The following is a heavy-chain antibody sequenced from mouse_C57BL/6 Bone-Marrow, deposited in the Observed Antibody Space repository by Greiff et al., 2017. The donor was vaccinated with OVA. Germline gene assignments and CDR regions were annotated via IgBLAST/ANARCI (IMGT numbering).Heavy chain of an antibody. D-gene: IGHD1-1*01. J-gene: IGHJ2*01. CDR3: ARLTTERDFDY. Sequence: EVMLVESGGDLVKPGGSLKLSCAASGFTFSSYGMSWVRQTPDKRLEWVATISSGGSYTYYPDSVKGRFTISRDNAKNTLYLHMSSLKSEDTSMYYCARLTTERDFDYWGQGTTLTVSS. CDR2: ISSGGSYT. V-gene: IGHV5-6*01. CDR1: GFTFSSYG.